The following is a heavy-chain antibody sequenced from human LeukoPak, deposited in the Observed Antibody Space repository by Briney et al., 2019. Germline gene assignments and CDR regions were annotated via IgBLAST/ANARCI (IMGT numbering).Heavy chain of an antibody. CDR3: ARADHGNLPFDY. CDR1: GGSLSSKY. D-gene: IGHD4-23*01. Sequence: SETLSLTCIVSGGSLSSKYWSWLRQPPGKGVEGIGYLYNSGSTRYNPSFQSRVTISVDTSKNHFSLKLSSVTAADTAKYYCARADHGNLPFDYWGQGALVTVSS. CDR2: LYNSGST. V-gene: IGHV4-59*01. J-gene: IGHJ4*02.